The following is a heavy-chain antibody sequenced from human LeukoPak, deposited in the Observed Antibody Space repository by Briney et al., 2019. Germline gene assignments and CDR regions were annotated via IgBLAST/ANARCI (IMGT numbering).Heavy chain of an antibody. CDR2: IIPIFGTA. Sequence: GASVKVSCKATGCTFSSYAISWVRQAPGQGLEWMGRIIPIFGTANYVQKFQGRVTITTDESTSTAYMELSSLRSEDTAVYYCARERGTVTTSFDYWGQGTLVTVSS. CDR1: GCTFSSYA. CDR3: ARERGTVTTSFDY. V-gene: IGHV1-69*05. J-gene: IGHJ4*02. D-gene: IGHD4-11*01.